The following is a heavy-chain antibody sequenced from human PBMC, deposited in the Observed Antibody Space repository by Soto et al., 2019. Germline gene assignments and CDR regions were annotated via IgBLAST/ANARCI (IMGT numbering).Heavy chain of an antibody. CDR1: RGVINSPGYH. Sequence: ASQTLSLPRTVSRGVINSPGYHWTWIRQHPGKGLEWIGNIYYSGSIHFNPSLKSRLTMLVDTSENQFSLKLTSVTAADTAVYYCARQSESTGYLYGWFDPWGQGTLVTVSS. CDR3: ARQSESTGYLYGWFDP. D-gene: IGHD3-9*01. V-gene: IGHV4-31*03. J-gene: IGHJ5*02. CDR2: IYYSGSI.